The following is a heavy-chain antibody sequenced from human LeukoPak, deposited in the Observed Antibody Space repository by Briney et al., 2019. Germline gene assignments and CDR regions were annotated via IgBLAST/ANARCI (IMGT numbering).Heavy chain of an antibody. V-gene: IGHV4-34*01. CDR2: INRSGST. CDR3: ARGTRKRITMIVVPPVVAFDS. Sequence: SESLSLTCAVYGGSFRGYYWRWIRQPPGKGREWIGEINRSGSTNSSPSLKSRVTISVDTSKNQFSLKLSSVTAADTAVYYCARGTRKRITMIVVPPVVAFDSWGQGTMVTVSS. J-gene: IGHJ3*02. CDR1: GGSFRGYY. D-gene: IGHD3-22*01.